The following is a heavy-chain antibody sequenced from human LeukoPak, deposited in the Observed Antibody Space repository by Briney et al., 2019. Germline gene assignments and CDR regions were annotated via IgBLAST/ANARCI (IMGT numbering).Heavy chain of an antibody. V-gene: IGHV4-59*01. CDR2: IYYSGST. CDR1: GGSISSYY. J-gene: IGHJ2*01. D-gene: IGHD6-13*01. Sequence: SETLSLTCTVSGGSISSYYWSWIRQPAGKGLEWIGYIYYSGSTNYNPSLKSRVTISVDTSKNQFSLKLSSVTAADTAVYYCARVYYSSSYDYWYFDLWGRGTLVTVSS. CDR3: ARVYYSSSYDYWYFDL.